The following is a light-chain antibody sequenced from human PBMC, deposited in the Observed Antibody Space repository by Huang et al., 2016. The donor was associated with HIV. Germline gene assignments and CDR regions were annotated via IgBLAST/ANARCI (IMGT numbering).Light chain of an antibody. Sequence: IVLTQSPGTVSLSPGERATLSCRASQSVSTYLAWYQQKPGQAPRLVIVGAAKRDTGIPVRFSGSGSGTDFTLTINRLDPDDFAVYYCQQYGTSSWSFGQGTRVEI. V-gene: IGKV3-20*01. CDR3: QQYGTSSWS. J-gene: IGKJ1*01. CDR2: GAA. CDR1: QSVSTY.